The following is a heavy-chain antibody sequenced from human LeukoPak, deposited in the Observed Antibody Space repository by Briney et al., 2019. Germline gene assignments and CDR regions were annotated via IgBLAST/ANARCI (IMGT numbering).Heavy chain of an antibody. V-gene: IGHV3-11*04. D-gene: IGHD3-22*01. CDR3: ARGSYYDSSGYYPDY. J-gene: IGHJ4*02. CDR2: ISGSGGTT. CDR1: GFTFSDYY. Sequence: GGSLRLSCAASGFTFSDYYMSWIRQAPGKGLEWVSGISGSGGTTYYADSVKGRFTISRDNAKNSLYLQMNSLRAEDTAVYYCARGSYYDSSGYYPDYWGQGTLVTVSS.